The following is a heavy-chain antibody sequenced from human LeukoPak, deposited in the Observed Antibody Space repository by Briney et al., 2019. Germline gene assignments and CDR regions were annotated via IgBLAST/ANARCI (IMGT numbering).Heavy chain of an antibody. CDR2: ISSSGSTI. CDR1: GFTFSSYE. Sequence: PGGSLRLSCAASGFTFSSYEMNWVRQAPGKGLEWVSYISSSGSTIYYADSVKGRFTISRDNAKNSLYLQMNSLRAEDTAVYYCASSSARYFDWLLYRGAFDIWGQGTMVTVSS. V-gene: IGHV3-48*03. J-gene: IGHJ3*02. D-gene: IGHD3-9*01. CDR3: ASSSARYFDWLLYRGAFDI.